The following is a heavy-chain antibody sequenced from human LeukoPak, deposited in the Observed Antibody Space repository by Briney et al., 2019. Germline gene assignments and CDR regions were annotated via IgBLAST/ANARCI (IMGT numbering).Heavy chain of an antibody. CDR3: ARGGKRAVAGTRSPQYFQH. CDR1: GFTFSSYG. Sequence: PGGSLRLSCAASGFTFSSYGMHWVRQAPSKGLEWVTFIRYDGSDKYYADSVKGRFTISRDNSKNTLYLQMNSLRAEDTAMYYCARGGKRAVAGTRSPQYFQHWGQGTLVTVSS. V-gene: IGHV3-30*02. D-gene: IGHD6-19*01. CDR2: IRYDGSDK. J-gene: IGHJ1*01.